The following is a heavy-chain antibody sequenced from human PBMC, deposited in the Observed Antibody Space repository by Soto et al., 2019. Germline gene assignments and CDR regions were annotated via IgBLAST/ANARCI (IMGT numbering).Heavy chain of an antibody. CDR1: GGSFSGYY. D-gene: IGHD2-8*01. V-gene: IGHV4-34*01. J-gene: IGHJ6*02. CDR3: ARGSWNCTNGVCYYYGMDV. CDR2: INHSGST. Sequence: LSLTCAVYGGSFSGYYWSWIRQPPGKGLEWIGEINHSGSTNYNPSLKSRVTISVDTSKNQFSLKLSSVTAADTAVYYCARGSWNCTNGVCYYYGMDVWGQGTTVTVSS.